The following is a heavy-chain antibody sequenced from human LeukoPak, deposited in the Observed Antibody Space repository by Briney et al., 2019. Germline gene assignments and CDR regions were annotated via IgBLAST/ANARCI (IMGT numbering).Heavy chain of an antibody. CDR3: ARGPKWSGSYYYFDF. V-gene: IGHV1-8*01. J-gene: IGHJ4*02. D-gene: IGHD1-26*01. CDR2: MNPNSGNT. CDR1: GYTFPSYD. Sequence: ASVKVSCKTSGYTFPSYDINWVRQATGQGLEWMGWMNPNSGNTGYAQKFQGRVTITRNTSITAAYMELSSLRSEDTAVYFCARGPKWSGSYYYFDFWGEGTLVTVSS.